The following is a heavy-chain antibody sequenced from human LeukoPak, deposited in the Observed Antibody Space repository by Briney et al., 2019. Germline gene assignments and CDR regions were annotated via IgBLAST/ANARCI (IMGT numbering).Heavy chain of an antibody. D-gene: IGHD5-12*01. V-gene: IGHV3-7*01. Sequence: GGSLRLSCAASGFIFRDFWMTWVRQAPGKGLEWVANINQGGSVKYYVDSVKGRFTISRDDAKSSLYVQMNSLRDEDTAVYYCARFGYSGWNLEYWGQGTLVTVSS. CDR3: ARFGYSGWNLEY. J-gene: IGHJ4*02. CDR1: GFIFRDFW. CDR2: INQGGSVK.